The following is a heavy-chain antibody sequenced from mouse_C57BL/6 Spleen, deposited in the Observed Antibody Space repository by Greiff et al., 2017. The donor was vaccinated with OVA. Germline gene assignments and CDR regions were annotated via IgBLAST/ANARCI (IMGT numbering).Heavy chain of an antibody. V-gene: IGHV1-4*01. CDR2: INPSSGYT. Sequence: VQLQESGAELARPGASVKMSCKASGYTFTSYTMHWVKQRPGQGLEWIGYINPSSGYTKYNQKFKDKATLTADKSSSTAYMQLSSLTAEDSAVYYCARALTGYAMDYWGQGTSGTVAS. J-gene: IGHJ4*01. CDR1: GYTFTSYT. D-gene: IGHD1-1*01. CDR3: ARALTGYAMDY.